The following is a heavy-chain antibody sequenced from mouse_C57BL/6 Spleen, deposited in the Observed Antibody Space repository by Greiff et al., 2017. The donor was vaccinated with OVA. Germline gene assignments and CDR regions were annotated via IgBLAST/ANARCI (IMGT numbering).Heavy chain of an antibody. Sequence: EVHLVESGGDLVKPGGSLKLSCAASGFTFSSYGMSWVRQTPDKRLEWVATISSGGSYTYYPDSVKGRFTLSRDNAKNTLYLQRSSLKSEDTAMYYCARILYAMDYWGQGTSVTVSS. V-gene: IGHV5-6*01. CDR2: ISSGGSYT. J-gene: IGHJ4*01. D-gene: IGHD1-1*01. CDR1: GFTFSSYG. CDR3: ARILYAMDY.